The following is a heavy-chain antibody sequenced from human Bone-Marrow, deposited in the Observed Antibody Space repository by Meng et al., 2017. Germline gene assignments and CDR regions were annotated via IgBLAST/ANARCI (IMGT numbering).Heavy chain of an antibody. J-gene: IGHJ4*02. CDR3: ARDFESGSGSSFDY. Sequence: GESLKISCAASGFTFSSYGMHWVRQAPGKGLEWVAVIWYDGSNKYYADSVKGRFTISRDNSKNTLYLQMNSLRAEDTAVYYCARDFESGSGSSFDYWGQGTLVTVSS. CDR2: IWYDGSNK. D-gene: IGHD6-19*01. CDR1: GFTFSSYG. V-gene: IGHV3-33*01.